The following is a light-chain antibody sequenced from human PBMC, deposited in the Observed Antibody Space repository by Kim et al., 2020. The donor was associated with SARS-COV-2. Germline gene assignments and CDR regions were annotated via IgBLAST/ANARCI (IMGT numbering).Light chain of an antibody. CDR1: SSDVGSYNR. CDR2: EVS. J-gene: IGLJ1*01. CDR3: NSYTSRSTFV. V-gene: IGLV2-18*02. Sequence: QSALTQPPSVSGSPGQSVTISCTGTSSDVGSYNRVSWYQQSPGTAPKLLIYEVSNRPSGVPDRFSGSKSGNTASLTISGLQAEDEAEYYCNSYTSRSTFVFGTGTKVTV.